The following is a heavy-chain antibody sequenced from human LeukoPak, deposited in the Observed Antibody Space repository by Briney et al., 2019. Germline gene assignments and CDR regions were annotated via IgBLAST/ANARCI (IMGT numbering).Heavy chain of an antibody. J-gene: IGHJ4*02. CDR1: GFTFSNAW. Sequence: GGSLRLSCAASGFTFSNAWMSWVRQAPGKGLEWVGCIKSKTAGATTDYAAPVQGRFTISRDDSKNTLYLQMNSLKTEDTAVYYWTRRAFSGSYYGTGFDYWGQGTLVTVSS. D-gene: IGHD1-26*01. V-gene: IGHV3-15*01. CDR3: TRRAFSGSYYGTGFDY. CDR2: IKSKTAGATT.